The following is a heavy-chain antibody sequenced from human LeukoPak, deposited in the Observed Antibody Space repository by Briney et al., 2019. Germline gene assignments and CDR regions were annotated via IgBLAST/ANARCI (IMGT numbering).Heavy chain of an antibody. V-gene: IGHV3-21*01. J-gene: IGHJ3*02. CDR1: GFTFSSYS. CDR2: ISSSSSYI. CDR3: ARARTGTRNAFDI. Sequence: GGPLRLSCAASGFTFSSYSMNWVRQAPGKGLEWVSSISSSSSYIYYADSVKGRFTISRDNAKNSLYLQMNSLRAEDTAVYYCARARTGTRNAFDIWGQGTMVTVSS. D-gene: IGHD1-1*01.